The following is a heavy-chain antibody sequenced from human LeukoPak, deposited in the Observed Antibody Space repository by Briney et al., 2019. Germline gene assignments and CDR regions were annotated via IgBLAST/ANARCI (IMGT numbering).Heavy chain of an antibody. D-gene: IGHD3-22*01. CDR1: GGSFSGYY. CDR2: INHSGST. Sequence: SETLSLTCAVYGGSFSGYYWSWIRQPPGKGLEWIGEINHSGSTNYNPSLKSRVTISVDTSKNQFSLKLSSVTAADTAVYYCARVRTDSSPPGAVHIDYWGQGTLVTVSS. CDR3: ARVRTDSSPPGAVHIDY. J-gene: IGHJ4*02. V-gene: IGHV4-34*01.